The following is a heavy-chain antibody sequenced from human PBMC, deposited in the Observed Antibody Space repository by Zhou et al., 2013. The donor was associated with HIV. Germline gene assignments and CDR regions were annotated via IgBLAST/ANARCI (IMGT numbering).Heavy chain of an antibody. D-gene: IGHD2-2*01. CDR1: GGTFRNYG. CDR2: IIPIFGTS. J-gene: IGHJ6*02. Sequence: QVQLVQSGAEVKKPGSSVKVSCKASGGTFRNYGFSWVRQAPGQGLEWMGGIIPIFGTSNYAQKFQGRVTITTDESTSTAYMELTSLRSEDTAVYYCARDLLPTTSWTDSYYYGMDVWGQGTTVTVAS. CDR3: ARDLLPTTSWTDSYYYGMDV. V-gene: IGHV1-69*05.